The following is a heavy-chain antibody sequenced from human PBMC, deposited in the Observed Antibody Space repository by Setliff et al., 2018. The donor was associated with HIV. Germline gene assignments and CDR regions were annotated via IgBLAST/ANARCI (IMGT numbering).Heavy chain of an antibody. J-gene: IGHJ6*02. CDR3: ARPQFHPNYYGSGSYLRYYGMDV. V-gene: IGHV1-69*13. Sequence: SVKVSCKSSGYTFSNFGVSWVRQAPGQGLEWMGRIIPISGTANNAQKFQGRVTITADESTSTAYMELSSLRSEDTAVYYCARPQFHPNYYGSGSYLRYYGMDVWGQGTTVTVSS. CDR2: IIPISGTA. CDR1: GYTFSNFG. D-gene: IGHD3-10*01.